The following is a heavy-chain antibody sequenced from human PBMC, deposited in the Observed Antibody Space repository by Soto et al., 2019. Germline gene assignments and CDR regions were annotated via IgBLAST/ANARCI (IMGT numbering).Heavy chain of an antibody. CDR3: ARGSGLNY. D-gene: IGHD6-25*01. V-gene: IGHV3-7*01. J-gene: IGHJ4*02. CDR2: IKQDGSEQ. CDR1: GFTLSSYW. Sequence: EVQLLESGGGLVQPGGSLRLSCVGSGFTLSSYWMSWARQAPGKGLEWLANIKQDGSEQHYVDSVKGRFSISRYNAQNSLFLHMSGLRDEDKAVDYCARGSGLNYWGQGTLVTVSS.